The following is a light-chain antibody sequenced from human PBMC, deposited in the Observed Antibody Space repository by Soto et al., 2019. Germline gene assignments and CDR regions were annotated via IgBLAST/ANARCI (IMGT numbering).Light chain of an antibody. V-gene: IGKV3-20*01. Sequence: EIVLTQSPGTLALSPGERATLSCRASQSVSNNYLAWYQQKPGQAPRLLIHGTTNRATGIPDRFSGSGSGTDFTLTISRLQPEDFAVYYCQQYGMSTNTFGEGSKV. J-gene: IGKJ4*01. CDR2: GTT. CDR3: QQYGMSTNT. CDR1: QSVSNNY.